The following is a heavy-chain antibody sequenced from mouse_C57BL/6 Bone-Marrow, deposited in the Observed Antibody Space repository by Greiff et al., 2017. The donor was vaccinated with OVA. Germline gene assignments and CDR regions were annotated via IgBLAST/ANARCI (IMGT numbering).Heavy chain of an antibody. CDR3: ARLGSYYFDY. CDR1: GYAFTNYL. J-gene: IGHJ2*01. CDR2: INPGSGGT. V-gene: IGHV1-54*01. Sequence: VQLQQSGAELVRPGTSVKVSCKASGYAFTNYLIEWVKQRPGQGLEWIGVINPGSGGTNYNEKFKGKATLTADKSSSTAYMQLSSLTSEDSAVYYCARLGSYYFDYWGQGTTLTVSS.